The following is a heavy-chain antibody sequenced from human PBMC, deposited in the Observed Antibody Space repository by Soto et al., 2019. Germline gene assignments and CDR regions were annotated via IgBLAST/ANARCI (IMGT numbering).Heavy chain of an antibody. D-gene: IGHD1-26*01. CDR3: AKDYSGSWVAGAFDI. Sequence: EVQLLESGGGLVQPGGSLRLSCAASGFTFSSYAMSWVRQAPGKGLEWVAAISGSGGSTYYADSVKGRFTISRDNSKNTLYLQMNSLRAEDTGLYYCAKDYSGSWVAGAFDIWGQGTMVTVSS. V-gene: IGHV3-23*01. J-gene: IGHJ3*02. CDR2: ISGSGGST. CDR1: GFTFSSYA.